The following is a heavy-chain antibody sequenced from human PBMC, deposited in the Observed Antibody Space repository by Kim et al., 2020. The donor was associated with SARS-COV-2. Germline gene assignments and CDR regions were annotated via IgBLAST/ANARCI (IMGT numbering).Heavy chain of an antibody. CDR2: INHSGST. Sequence: SETLSLTCAVYGGSFSGYYWSWIRQPPGKGLEWIGEINHSGSTNYNPSLKSRVTISVDTSKNQFSLKLSSVTAADTAVYYCARGPRYYYDSSGYYYHVFDYWGQGTLVTVSS. V-gene: IGHV4-34*01. CDR3: ARGPRYYYDSSGYYYHVFDY. CDR1: GGSFSGYY. D-gene: IGHD3-22*01. J-gene: IGHJ4*02.